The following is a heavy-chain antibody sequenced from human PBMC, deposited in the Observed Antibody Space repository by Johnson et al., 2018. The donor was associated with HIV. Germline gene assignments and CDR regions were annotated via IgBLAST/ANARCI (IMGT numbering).Heavy chain of an antibody. V-gene: IGHV3-13*01. CDR3: ARGAMGNAFDI. CDR1: GFTFSSYD. Sequence: VQLVESGGGLVQPVGSLRLSCAASGFTFSSYDMHWVRQATGKGLEWVSAIGTAGDTYYPGSVKGRFTISRENAKNSLYLQMNSLRAGDTAVYYCARGAMGNAFDIWGQGTMVTVSS. D-gene: IGHD5-18*01. J-gene: IGHJ3*02. CDR2: IGTAGDT.